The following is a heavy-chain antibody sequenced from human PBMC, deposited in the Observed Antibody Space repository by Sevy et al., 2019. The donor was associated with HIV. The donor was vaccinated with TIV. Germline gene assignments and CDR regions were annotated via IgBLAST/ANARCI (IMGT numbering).Heavy chain of an antibody. D-gene: IGHD3-22*01. J-gene: IGHJ4*02. CDR1: GYTFISYG. CDR2: ISTYNGNT. Sequence: ASVKVSCKASGYTFISYGISWVRQAPGQGLEWMGWISTYNGNTNYAQKFQGRVTMTTDTSTSTGYMELRSLRSDDAAMYYCARDPRTFSFDSSVYSDDYWGQGTLVTVSS. V-gene: IGHV1-18*01. CDR3: ARDPRTFSFDSSVYSDDY.